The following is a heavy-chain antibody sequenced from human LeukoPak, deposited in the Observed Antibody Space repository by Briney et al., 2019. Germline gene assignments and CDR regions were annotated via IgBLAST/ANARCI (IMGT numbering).Heavy chain of an antibody. CDR1: GFTFSNYA. CDR3: AKDYYGSGSYGWFDY. V-gene: IGHV3-23*01. CDR2: ISGSGDST. Sequence: GGSLRLSCAASGFTFSNYAMTWVRQAPGKGLEWVSTISGSGDSTYYADSVKGRFTISRDNSKNTLFLHMNSLRAEDTAVYSCAKDYYGSGSYGWFDYWGQGTLVTVSS. D-gene: IGHD3-10*01. J-gene: IGHJ4*02.